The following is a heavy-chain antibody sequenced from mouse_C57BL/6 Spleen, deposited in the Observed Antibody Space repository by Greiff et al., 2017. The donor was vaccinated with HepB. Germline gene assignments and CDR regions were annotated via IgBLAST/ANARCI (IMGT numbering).Heavy chain of an antibody. J-gene: IGHJ4*01. CDR2: ISDGGSYT. V-gene: IGHV5-4*03. CDR3: ARGYDCSSYPMDY. Sequence: EVKLVESGGGLVKPGGSLKLSCAASGFTFSSYAMSWVRQTPEKRLEWVATISDGGSYTYYPDNVKGRFTISRDKAKNNLYLQMSHLQSEDTAIYYCARGYDCSSYPMDYWGQGTSVTVSS. D-gene: IGHD1-1*01. CDR1: GFTFSSYA.